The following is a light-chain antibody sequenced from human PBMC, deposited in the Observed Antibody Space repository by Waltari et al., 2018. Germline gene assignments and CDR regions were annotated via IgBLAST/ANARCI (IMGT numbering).Light chain of an antibody. V-gene: IGKV1-9*01. CDR3: QQYDNLPIT. CDR1: QGISNY. Sequence: DIQLTQSPSFLSASVRDRVTITCRASQGISNYLAWYQQKPGKAPKLLIYSASTLQSGVPSRFSGSGSGTEFSLTISSLQPEDFATYYCQQYDNLPITFGQGTRLDLK. J-gene: IGKJ5*01. CDR2: SAS.